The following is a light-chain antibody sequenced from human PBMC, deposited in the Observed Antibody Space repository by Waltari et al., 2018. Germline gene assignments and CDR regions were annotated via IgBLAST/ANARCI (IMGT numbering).Light chain of an antibody. CDR3: AAWDDSLSVSYV. CDR1: HLNIRRNS. V-gene: IGLV1-47*01. J-gene: IGLJ1*01. CDR2: RSN. Sequence: QAVLTPPPPTSGTPGQAGHISCSGNHLNIRRNSGFRYQQTPGTAPKLLNHRSNPRPSGVPDRFSGSKSGTSASLAISGLRSEDEADYYCAAWDDSLSVSYVFGSGTKVTV.